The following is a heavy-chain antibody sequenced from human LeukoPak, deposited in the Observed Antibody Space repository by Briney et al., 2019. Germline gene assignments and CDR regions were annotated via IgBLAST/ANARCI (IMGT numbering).Heavy chain of an antibody. J-gene: IGHJ4*02. Sequence: PGRSLRLSCAASGFTFSSYAMHWVRQAPGKGLEWVAVISYHGSNKYYADSVKGRFTISRDNSKNTLYLQMNSLRAEDTAVYYCARRMYYYDSSGYYYPYFDYWGQGTLVTVSS. CDR2: ISYHGSNK. CDR1: GFTFSSYA. D-gene: IGHD3-22*01. V-gene: IGHV3-30-3*01. CDR3: ARRMYYYDSSGYYYPYFDY.